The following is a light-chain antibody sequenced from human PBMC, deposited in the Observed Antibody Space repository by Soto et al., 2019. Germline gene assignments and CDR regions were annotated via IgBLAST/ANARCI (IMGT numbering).Light chain of an antibody. Sequence: EIVVTQSPGTLSLSPGERAPLSCSASQSVTSRYLAWYQHKRGQAPRLLMFGTGSRATGIPDRFSGTGSGTDFTLIINRLEPEDFAVYYCQQYSGTPHTLGQGTKVDIK. CDR1: QSVTSRY. J-gene: IGKJ2*01. CDR2: GTG. CDR3: QQYSGTPHT. V-gene: IGKV3-20*01.